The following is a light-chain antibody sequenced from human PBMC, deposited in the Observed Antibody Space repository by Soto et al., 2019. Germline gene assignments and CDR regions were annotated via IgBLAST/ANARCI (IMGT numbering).Light chain of an antibody. CDR3: CSYAGGYVFEVI. J-gene: IGLJ2*01. Sequence: QSVLTQPRSVSGSPGQSVTISCTGTSSDVDDYNYVSWYQQHPDTAPKLMIYGVTKRPSGVPDRFSGSKSGNTASLTISGLQAEDEADYYCCSYAGGYVFEVIFGGGTKLTVL. V-gene: IGLV2-11*01. CDR1: SSDVDDYNY. CDR2: GVT.